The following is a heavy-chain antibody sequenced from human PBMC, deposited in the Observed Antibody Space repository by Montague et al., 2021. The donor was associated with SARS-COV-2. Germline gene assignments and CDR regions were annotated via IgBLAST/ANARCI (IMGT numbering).Heavy chain of an antibody. V-gene: IGHV3-9*01. CDR3: CKDFYDDVSVSYRFIY. CDR1: GFTFRDYA. Sequence: SLRLSCAASGFTFRDYAMHWVRQAPGKGLEWVSGITRNGGNIDYXXSVNDRFTISRDNSKNTLYLQMKNLRAEDTALYYCCKDFYDDVSVSYRFIYWGQGTLVTVSS. D-gene: IGHD3-16*02. CDR2: ITRNGGNI. J-gene: IGHJ4*02.